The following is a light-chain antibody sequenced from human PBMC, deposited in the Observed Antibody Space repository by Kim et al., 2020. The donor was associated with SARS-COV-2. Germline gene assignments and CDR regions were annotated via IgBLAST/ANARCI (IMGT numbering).Light chain of an antibody. CDR1: RNPFGAQA. Sequence: RPTANPPGTADRNPFGAQAAAWLQQHQGHPPKILSYRNTGRPSGISERFSASRSGNTASLTITALQPEDEADYYCAAWDTSLRYWVFGGGTQLTVL. J-gene: IGLJ3*02. CDR3: AAWDTSLRYWV. V-gene: IGLV10-54*01. CDR2: RNT.